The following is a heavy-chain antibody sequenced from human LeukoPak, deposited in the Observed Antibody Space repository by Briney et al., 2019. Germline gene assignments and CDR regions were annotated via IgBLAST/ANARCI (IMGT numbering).Heavy chain of an antibody. D-gene: IGHD3-10*01. Sequence: SETLSLTCTVSGGAISSYYWSWIRQPPGKGLEWIGYIYYSGSTNYNPSLKSRVTISVDTSKNQFSLKLSSVAAPDTAVYYCAGAVRWFEELWEGVDCWGQGTLVTVSS. CDR1: GGAISSYY. CDR2: IYYSGST. V-gene: IGHV4-59*01. J-gene: IGHJ4*02. CDR3: AGAVRWFEELWEGVDC.